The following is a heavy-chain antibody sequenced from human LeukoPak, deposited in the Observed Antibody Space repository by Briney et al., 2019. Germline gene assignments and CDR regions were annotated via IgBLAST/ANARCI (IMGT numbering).Heavy chain of an antibody. CDR3: ARDLGCSGGSCPGYYYYYYGMDV. V-gene: IGHV3-21*01. D-gene: IGHD2-15*01. CDR1: GFTFSDYS. Sequence: GGSLRLSCAASGFTFSDYSMNWVRQAPGKGLEWVSSISSSSSYIYYADSVKGRFTISRDNAKNSLYLQMNSLRAEDTAVYYCARDLGCSGGSCPGYYYYYYGMDVWGQGTTVTVSS. J-gene: IGHJ6*02. CDR2: ISSSSSYI.